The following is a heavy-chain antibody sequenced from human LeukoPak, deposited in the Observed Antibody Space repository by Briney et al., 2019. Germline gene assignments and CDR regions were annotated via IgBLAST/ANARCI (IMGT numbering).Heavy chain of an antibody. V-gene: IGHV3-23*01. CDR1: GFTFSSYA. CDR2: ISGSGGST. D-gene: IGHD3-22*01. J-gene: IGHJ5*02. CDR3: ARYYDSSGYYEMSWFDP. Sequence: GGSLRLSCVASGFTFSSYAMSWVRPAPGKGLEWVSAISGSGGSTYYADSVKGRFTISRDNSKNTLYLQMNSLRAEDTAVYYCARYYDSSGYYEMSWFDPWGQGTLVTVSS.